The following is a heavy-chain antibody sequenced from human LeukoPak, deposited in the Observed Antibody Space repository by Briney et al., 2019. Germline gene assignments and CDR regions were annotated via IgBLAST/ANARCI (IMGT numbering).Heavy chain of an antibody. CDR2: INPNSGGT. CDR1: GYTFTGYY. V-gene: IGHV1-2*02. CDR3: ARIGYDFWSGYYPADY. J-gene: IGHJ4*02. Sequence: ASVKVSCKASGYTFTGYYMHWVRQAPGQGLEWMGWINPNSGGTNYAQKFQGRVTMTRDTSISTAYMELSRLRSDDTAVYYCARIGYDFWSGYYPADYWGQGTLVTVSS. D-gene: IGHD3-3*01.